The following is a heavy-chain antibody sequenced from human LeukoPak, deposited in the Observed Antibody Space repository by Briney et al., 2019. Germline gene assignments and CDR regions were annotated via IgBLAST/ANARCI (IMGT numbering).Heavy chain of an antibody. CDR1: GFTFSSYA. CDR2: ISGSGGST. Sequence: AGGSLSLSCAAAGFTFSSYAMSWVRQAPGKGLEWVSAISGSGGSTYYADSVKGRFTISRDNSKNTLYLQMNSLRAEDTAVYYCAKDQMASSGLSDYFDYWGQGTLVTVSS. D-gene: IGHD6-19*01. V-gene: IGHV3-23*01. J-gene: IGHJ4*02. CDR3: AKDQMASSGLSDYFDY.